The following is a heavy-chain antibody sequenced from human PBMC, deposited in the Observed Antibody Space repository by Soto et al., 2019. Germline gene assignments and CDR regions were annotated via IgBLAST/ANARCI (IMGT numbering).Heavy chain of an antibody. V-gene: IGHV3-21*01. CDR3: AREVYDILPDY. CDR2: ISSSSRFI. Sequence: EVQLVESGGGLVKPGGSLRLSCAASGFTFSSYRMTWVRQAPGKGLEWVSTISSSSRFIYYADSVKGRFTISRDDAKKSLYLEMNSLRAGDTAVYYCAREVYDILPDYWGQGTLVTVSS. CDR1: GFTFSSYR. D-gene: IGHD3-22*01. J-gene: IGHJ4*02.